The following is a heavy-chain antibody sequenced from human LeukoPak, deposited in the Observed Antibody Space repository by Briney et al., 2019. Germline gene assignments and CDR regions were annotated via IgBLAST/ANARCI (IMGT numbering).Heavy chain of an antibody. CDR1: GFTLSSYN. Sequence: GGSLRLSCAASGFTLSSYNMNWVRQAPGKGLEWIPYITTSIDIISYADSVKGRFAISRDNAKNSLYLQMDSLRDEDTAVYYCVRDHNYFGYWGQGILVTVS. J-gene: IGHJ4*02. V-gene: IGHV3-48*02. CDR3: VRDHNYFGY. CDR2: ITTSIDII.